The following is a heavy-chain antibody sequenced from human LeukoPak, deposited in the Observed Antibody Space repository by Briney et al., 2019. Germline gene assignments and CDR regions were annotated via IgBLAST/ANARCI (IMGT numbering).Heavy chain of an antibody. CDR2: INHSGST. J-gene: IGHJ6*02. CDR1: GGSFSGYY. V-gene: IGHV4-34*01. CDR3: ARPITMRAPYYYGMDV. Sequence: PSETLSLTCAVYGGSFSGYYWSWIRQPPGKGLEWIGEINHSGSTNYNPSLKSRATISVDTSKNQFSLKLSSVTAADTAVYYCARPITMRAPYYYGMDVWGQGTTVTVSS. D-gene: IGHD3-3*01.